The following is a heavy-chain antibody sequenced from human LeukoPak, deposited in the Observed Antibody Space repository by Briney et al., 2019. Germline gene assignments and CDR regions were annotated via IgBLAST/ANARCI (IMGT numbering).Heavy chain of an antibody. Sequence: PSETLSLTCTVSGGSISSYYWSWIRQPPGKGLEWIGYIYYSGSTNYKPSLKSRVTISPHMSENQFSLKVNSVTAADTAVYYCARGTSGGNYYVLDAFDIWGQGTVVTVSS. V-gene: IGHV4-59*12. CDR1: GGSISSYY. J-gene: IGHJ3*02. CDR3: ARGTSGGNYYVLDAFDI. D-gene: IGHD3-10*02. CDR2: IYYSGST.